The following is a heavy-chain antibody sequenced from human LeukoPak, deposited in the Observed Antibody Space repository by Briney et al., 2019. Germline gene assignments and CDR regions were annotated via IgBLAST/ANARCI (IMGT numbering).Heavy chain of an antibody. CDR1: GYTFTSYG. CDR2: ISAYNGNT. CDR3: ARTVAGNTFYYYMDV. V-gene: IGHV1-18*01. J-gene: IGHJ6*03. Sequence: ASVKVSCKASGYTFTSYGISWVRQAPGQGLEWMGWISAYNGNTNYAQKLQGRVTMTTDTSTSTAYMELRSLRSDDTAVYYCARTVAGNTFYYYMDVWGKGTTVTVSS. D-gene: IGHD6-19*01.